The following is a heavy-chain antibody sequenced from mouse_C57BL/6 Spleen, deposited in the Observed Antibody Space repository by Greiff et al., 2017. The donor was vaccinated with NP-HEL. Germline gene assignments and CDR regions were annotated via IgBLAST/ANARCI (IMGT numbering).Heavy chain of an antibody. D-gene: IGHD2-1*01. CDR1: GFSLTSYG. CDR2: IWSDGST. Sequence: QVQLQQSGPGLVAPSQSLSITCTVSGFSLTSYGVHWVRQPPGKGLEWLVVIWSDGSTTYNSALKSRLSISKDNSKSQVFLKMNSLQTDDTAMYYCARHAYGNPYYYAMDYWGQGTSVTVSS. J-gene: IGHJ4*01. V-gene: IGHV2-6-1*01. CDR3: ARHAYGNPYYYAMDY.